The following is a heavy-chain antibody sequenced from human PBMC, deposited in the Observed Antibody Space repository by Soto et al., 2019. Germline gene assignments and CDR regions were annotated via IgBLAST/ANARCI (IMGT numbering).Heavy chain of an antibody. CDR1: GGTFKNYL. J-gene: IGHJ4*02. CDR2: VFPIFGTT. Sequence: QVQLVQSGAEVKKPGSSVKVSCKASGGTFKNYLFSWARQAPGQGLEWMGGVFPIFGTTNYAQRFQGRVTITADASTSTVYMELSGLTSEDTAVYFCARDLEFRDGNISHFDYWGQGTLVTVSS. D-gene: IGHD1-1*01. CDR3: ARDLEFRDGNISHFDY. V-gene: IGHV1-69*01.